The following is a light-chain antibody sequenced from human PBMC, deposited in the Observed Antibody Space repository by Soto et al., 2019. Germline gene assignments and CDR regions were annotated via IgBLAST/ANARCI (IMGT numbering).Light chain of an antibody. V-gene: IGLV2-18*01. CDR3: GLFTSSATWV. J-gene: IGLJ3*02. CDR2: DVI. CDR1: SIDVGDYEH. Sequence: QSALTQPPSVSGSPGQAVTISCTVTSIDVGDYEHVSWYQLAPGTAPKLLISDVINRPSGVPDRFSGSKSGNTPSLTISGLQAEDEADYYCGLFTSSATWVFGGGTKLTVL.